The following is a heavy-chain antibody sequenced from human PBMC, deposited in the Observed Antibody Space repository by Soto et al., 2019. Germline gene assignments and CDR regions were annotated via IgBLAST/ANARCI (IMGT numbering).Heavy chain of an antibody. J-gene: IGHJ4*02. CDR2: TYYRSRWYN. CDR1: GDSVSGYSAP. V-gene: IGHV6-1*01. CDR3: AREFPYYASSDSYLDY. D-gene: IGHD3-16*01. Sequence: SQPLSLTVASSGDSVSGYSAPWNWIRQSPSRGLEWLGRTYYRSRWYNDYAVSVKSRITVTPDTSKNQFSLHLNSVTPEDTAVYYCAREFPYYASSDSYLDYWGQGALVTVSS.